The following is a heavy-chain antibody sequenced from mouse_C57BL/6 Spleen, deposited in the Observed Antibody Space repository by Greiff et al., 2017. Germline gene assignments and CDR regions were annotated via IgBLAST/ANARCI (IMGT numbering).Heavy chain of an antibody. CDR2: IDPNSGGT. CDR1: GYTFTSYW. V-gene: IGHV1-72*01. J-gene: IGHJ1*03. CDR3: ARYREGGYFDV. Sequence: VQLQQPGAELVKPGASVKLSCKASGYTFTSYWMHWVKQRPGRGLEWIGWIDPNSGGTKYNEKFKSKATLTVDKPSSTAYMELRSLTSEDSAVYYCARYREGGYFDVWGTGTTVTVSS.